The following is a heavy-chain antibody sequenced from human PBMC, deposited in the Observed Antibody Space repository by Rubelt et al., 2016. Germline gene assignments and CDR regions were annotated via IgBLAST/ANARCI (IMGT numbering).Heavy chain of an antibody. CDR3: ARGDSSGFYKGNY. CDR2: FNPFGGTT. CDR1: GYTFTNFF. Sequence: QVQLVQSGAEVKKPGASVKVSCKASGYTFTNFFMHWVRQAPGQGLEWMGIFNPFGGTTSYAQNSQGRVTFTRDTSIRTADMERSSRRSEDTAVYYCARGDSSGFYKGNYWGQGTLVTVSS. D-gene: IGHD3-22*01. J-gene: IGHJ4*02. V-gene: IGHV1-46*01.